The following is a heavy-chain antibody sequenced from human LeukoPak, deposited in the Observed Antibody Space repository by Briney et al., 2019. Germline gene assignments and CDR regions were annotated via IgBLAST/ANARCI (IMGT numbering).Heavy chain of an antibody. Sequence: SETLSLTCTVSGGSISSYYWSWIRQPPGKGLDWIGYIYYSGSTNYNPSLKSRVTISVDTSKNQFSLKLSSVTAADTAVYYCARLPITLVRGVINAFDIWGQGTMVTVSS. J-gene: IGHJ3*02. V-gene: IGHV4-59*08. CDR1: GGSISSYY. CDR2: IYYSGST. D-gene: IGHD3-10*01. CDR3: ARLPITLVRGVINAFDI.